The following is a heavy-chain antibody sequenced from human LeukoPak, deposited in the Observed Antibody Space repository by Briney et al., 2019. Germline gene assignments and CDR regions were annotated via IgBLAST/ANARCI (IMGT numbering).Heavy chain of an antibody. CDR2: ISSISGTI. Sequence: GGSLRLSCAASGFTFSSYTMNWVRQAPGKGLEWVSYISSISGTINYADSVKGRFTISGDNARNSLFLQMNSLRAEDTAVYYCARDHNYAFDYWGQGTLVTVSS. J-gene: IGHJ4*02. D-gene: IGHD5-18*01. V-gene: IGHV3-48*01. CDR1: GFTFSSYT. CDR3: ARDHNYAFDY.